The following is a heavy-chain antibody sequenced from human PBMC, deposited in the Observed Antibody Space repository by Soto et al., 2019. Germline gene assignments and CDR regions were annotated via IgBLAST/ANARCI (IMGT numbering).Heavy chain of an antibody. CDR1: GGSISTGSYY. CDR3: ARCLSVTLFDN. D-gene: IGHD4-17*01. J-gene: IGHJ4*02. V-gene: IGHV4-31*03. CDR2: IYYSGST. Sequence: QVQLQESGPGLVKPSQTLSLTCTVSGGSISTGSYYWTWIRQHPGKGLEWIGYIYYSGSTYYNPSLKSRVTISVDTSKNQFSLKLSSVTAADTAVYYCARCLSVTLFDNWGQGTLVTVSS.